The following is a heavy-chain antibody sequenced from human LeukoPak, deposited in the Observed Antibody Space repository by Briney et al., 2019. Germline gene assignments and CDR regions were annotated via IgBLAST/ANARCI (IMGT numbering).Heavy chain of an antibody. CDR1: GFTFSSYW. J-gene: IGHJ4*02. Sequence: PGGSLRLSCAASGFTFSSYWMSWVRQAPGKGPEWVANIKGDGSEKYYVDSVKGRFTMSRDNAENSLYLQMNSLRAEDTAVYYCARTKGIMPFDYWGQGTLVTVSS. D-gene: IGHD2-2*01. CDR3: ARTKGIMPFDY. V-gene: IGHV3-7*01. CDR2: IKGDGSEK.